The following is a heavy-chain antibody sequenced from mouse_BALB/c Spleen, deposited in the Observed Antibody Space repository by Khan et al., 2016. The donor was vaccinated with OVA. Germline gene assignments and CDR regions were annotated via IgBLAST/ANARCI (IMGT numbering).Heavy chain of an antibody. CDR3: ATSYFYGYYFDY. Sequence: EVLLVESGGDLVQPGGSRKLSCAASGFTFSSYGMHWVRQAPEKGLEWVAYISGDSNTISYADTVKGRFTLSRDNPRNTPFLQMTSLMSEDTAMYYCATSYFYGYYFDYWGPGTTLTVSS. D-gene: IGHD1-1*01. J-gene: IGHJ2*01. CDR1: GFTFSSYG. CDR2: ISGDSNTI. V-gene: IGHV5-17*02.